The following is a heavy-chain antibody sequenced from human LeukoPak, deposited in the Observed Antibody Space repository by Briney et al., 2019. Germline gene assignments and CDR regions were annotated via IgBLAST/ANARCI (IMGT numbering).Heavy chain of an antibody. Sequence: GGSLRLSCAASGFTIPSYAMTWVRQAPGKGLEWVAAISGSGGTTYYADSVKGRFTISRDNSKNTLYLHMNSLRPEDPAVYYCAKVVGATPFAYWGEASLVTVSS. CDR1: GFTIPSYA. CDR3: AKVVGATPFAY. J-gene: IGHJ4*02. CDR2: ISGSGGTT. D-gene: IGHD1-26*01. V-gene: IGHV3-23*01.